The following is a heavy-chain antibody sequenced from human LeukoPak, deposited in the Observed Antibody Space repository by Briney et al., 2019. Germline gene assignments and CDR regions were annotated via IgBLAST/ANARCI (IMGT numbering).Heavy chain of an antibody. CDR1: GFIFDDYA. D-gene: IGHD5-18*01. CDR2: ISWNSGSI. CDR3: AKGYSYGITYYFDY. Sequence: GGSLRLSCAASGFIFDDYAMHWVRQAPGKGLEWVSGISWNSGSIVYADSVKGRFTISRDSAKNSLYLQMNSLRAEDMALYYCAKGYSYGITYYFDYWGQGTLDTVSS. V-gene: IGHV3-9*03. J-gene: IGHJ4*02.